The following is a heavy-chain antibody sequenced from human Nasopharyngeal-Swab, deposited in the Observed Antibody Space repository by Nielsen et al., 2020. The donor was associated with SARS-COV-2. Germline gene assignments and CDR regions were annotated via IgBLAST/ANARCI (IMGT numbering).Heavy chain of an antibody. CDR3: ARDPVHSNYVHDYYGMDV. J-gene: IGHJ6*02. CDR2: INPNSGGT. V-gene: IGHV1-2*06. Sequence: WVRQAPGQGLEWMGRINPNSGGTNYAQKFQGRVTMTRDTSISTAYMELSRLRSDDTAVYYCARDPVHSNYVHDYYGMDVWGQGTTVTVSS. D-gene: IGHD4-11*01.